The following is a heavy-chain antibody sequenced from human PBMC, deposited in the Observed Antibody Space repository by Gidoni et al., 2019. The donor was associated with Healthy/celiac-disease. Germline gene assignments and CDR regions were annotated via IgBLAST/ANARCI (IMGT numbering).Heavy chain of an antibody. D-gene: IGHD2-2*03. Sequence: VQLVQSGAEVKKPGESLRISCKGSGYSFTSSWIGWVRQMPGKGLEWMGIIYPGYSDTRYSPSFQGQVTISADKSISTAYLQWSSLKASDTAMYYCARWGGYCSSTSCYWPGYYYYYGMDVWGQGTTVTVSS. CDR2: IYPGYSDT. J-gene: IGHJ6*02. CDR1: GYSFTSSW. V-gene: IGHV5-51*01. CDR3: ARWGGYCSSTSCYWPGYYYYYGMDV.